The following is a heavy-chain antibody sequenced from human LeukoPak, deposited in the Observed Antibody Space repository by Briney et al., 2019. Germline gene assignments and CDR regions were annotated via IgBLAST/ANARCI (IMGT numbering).Heavy chain of an antibody. J-gene: IGHJ3*02. CDR2: IGTSGADI. CDR1: GLAFSTHW. V-gene: IGHV3-21*05. Sequence: PGGSLRLSCSASGLAFSTHWMNWVRQAPGKGLEWVSYIGTSGADIYYADSVKGRFTIFRDNAKRSLYLQMNSLRAEDTAIYYCTSAASAYDSSGYDFGAFDIWGQGTMVTVSS. CDR3: TSAASAYDSSGYDFGAFDI. D-gene: IGHD3-22*01.